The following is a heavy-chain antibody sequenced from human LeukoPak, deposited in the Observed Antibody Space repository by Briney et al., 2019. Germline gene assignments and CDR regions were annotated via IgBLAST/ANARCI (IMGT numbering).Heavy chain of an antibody. CDR3: AKDRAYSSSYFDY. J-gene: IGHJ4*02. V-gene: IGHV3-9*01. CDR2: ISWNSCSI. D-gene: IGHD6-13*01. CDR1: GFTVDNYA. Sequence: PGRSLRLSCAASGFTVDNYAMGWGRHAPGKGKEWVSGISWNSCSIGYADSVNGRFTISRANAPNSLYLQMNRLRADDTALYYCAKDRAYSSSYFDYWGQGTLVTVSS.